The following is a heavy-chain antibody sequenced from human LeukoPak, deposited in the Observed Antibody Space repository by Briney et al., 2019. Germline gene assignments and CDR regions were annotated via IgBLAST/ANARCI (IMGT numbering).Heavy chain of an antibody. CDR1: RFTFSSYS. CDR3: ARASGVPWADHVFDV. J-gene: IGHJ3*01. V-gene: IGHV3-21*01. CDR2: ISSSSSYI. Sequence: GGSLRLSCAASRFTFSSYSMNWVRQAPGKGLEWVSSISSSSSYIYYADSVKGRFTISRDNAKNSLYLQMNSLRAEDTAVYFCARASGVPWADHVFDVWGQGTMVTVSS. D-gene: IGHD3-10*01.